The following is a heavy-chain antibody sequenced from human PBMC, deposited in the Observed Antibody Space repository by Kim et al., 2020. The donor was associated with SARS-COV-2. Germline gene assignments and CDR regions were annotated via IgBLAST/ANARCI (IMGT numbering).Heavy chain of an antibody. CDR2: ISSSSSYI. D-gene: IGHD6-6*01. V-gene: IGHV3-21*01. CDR3: ARDRIAARDWFDP. Sequence: GGSLRLSCAASGFTFSSYSMNWVRQAPGKGLEWVSSISSSSSYIYYADSVKGRFTISRDNAKNSLYLQMNSLRAEDTAVYYCARDRIAARDWFDPWGQGTLVTVSS. J-gene: IGHJ5*02. CDR1: GFTFSSYS.